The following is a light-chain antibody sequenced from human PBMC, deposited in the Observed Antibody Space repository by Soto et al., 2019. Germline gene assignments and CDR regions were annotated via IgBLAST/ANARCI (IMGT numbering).Light chain of an antibody. CDR2: AAS. CDR1: QGIRND. V-gene: IGKV1-6*01. J-gene: IGKJ1*01. CDR3: LQDYNYPRT. Sequence: AIQMTQSPSSLSASVGDRVTITCRASQGIRNDLGWYQQKPGKAPKLLIYAASSLESGVPSRFSGSGSGSGTHFSLTISSLQPEDFATYYCLQDYNYPRTFGQGTKVEIK.